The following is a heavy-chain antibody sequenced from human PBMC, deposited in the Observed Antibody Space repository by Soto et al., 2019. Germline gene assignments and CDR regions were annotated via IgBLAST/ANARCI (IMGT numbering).Heavy chain of an antibody. CDR1: GFTFSNYS. J-gene: IGHJ5*02. CDR3: ASHSPTIVVMQGPGVSNWFDP. CDR2: ISSTSTYI. V-gene: IGHV3-21*01. D-gene: IGHD2-8*01. Sequence: EVQLVESGGGLVKPGGSLRLSCAASGFTFSNYSMNWVRQAPGKRPEWVSSISSTSTYIFYADSVKGRFTISRHNAKNSLYLQMNSLRVEETAVYYCASHSPTIVVMQGPGVSNWFDPWGQGTLVTVSS.